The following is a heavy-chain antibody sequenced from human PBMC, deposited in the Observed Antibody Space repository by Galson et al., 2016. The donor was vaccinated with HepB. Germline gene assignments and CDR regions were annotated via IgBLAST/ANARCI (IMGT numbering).Heavy chain of an antibody. V-gene: IGHV1-2*02. CDR1: GYTFTDYI. J-gene: IGHJ4*02. Sequence: SVKVSCKASGYTFTDYIIHWVRQAPGQGFEWVGWINPNSGDADYAQKFQGRVTMTWDTSITTSYMDLSRLTSNDTAVYFCARDATGDRGGLGNHWGQGTLLTVSS. CDR3: ARDATGDRGGLGNH. CDR2: INPNSGDA. D-gene: IGHD7-27*01.